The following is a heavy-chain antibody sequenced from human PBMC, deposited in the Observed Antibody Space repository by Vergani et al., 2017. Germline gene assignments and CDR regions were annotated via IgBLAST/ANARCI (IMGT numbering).Heavy chain of an antibody. J-gene: IGHJ5*02. V-gene: IGHV1-2*02. CDR3: ARGGDCSSTSCYHWFDP. CDR2: INPNSGGT. Sequence: QVQLVQSGAAVKKPGASVKVSCKASGYTFTSSDINWVRQAPGQGLEWMGWINPNSGGTNYAQKFQGRVTMTRDTSISTAYMELSRLRSDDTAVYYCARGGDCSSTSCYHWFDPWGQGTLVTVSS. D-gene: IGHD2-2*01. CDR1: GYTFTSSD.